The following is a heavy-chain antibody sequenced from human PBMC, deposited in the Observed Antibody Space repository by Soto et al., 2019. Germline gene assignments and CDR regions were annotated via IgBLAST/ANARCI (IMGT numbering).Heavy chain of an antibody. Sequence: SETLSLTCTVSGGSVSSGSYYWSWIRQPPGKGLEWIGYIYYSGSTNYNPSLKSRVTISVDTSKSQFSLKLSSVTAADTAVYYCARHDSSVVVVAATTSYYFDYWGQGTLVTVSS. D-gene: IGHD2-15*01. V-gene: IGHV4-61*01. CDR1: GGSVSSGSYY. J-gene: IGHJ4*02. CDR3: ARHDSSVVVVAATTSYYFDY. CDR2: IYYSGST.